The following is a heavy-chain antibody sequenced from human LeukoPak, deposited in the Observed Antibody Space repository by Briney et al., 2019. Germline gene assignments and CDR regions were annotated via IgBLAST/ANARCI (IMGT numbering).Heavy chain of an antibody. CDR2: ISGSGGST. CDR3: ARKHSIVGASRNPDFDY. J-gene: IGHJ4*02. V-gene: IGHV3-23*01. CDR1: GFTFSSYA. Sequence: GGSLRLSCAASGFTFSSYAMSWVRQAPGKGLEWVSAISGSGGSTYYADSVKGRFTISRDNSKNSLYLQMNSLRAEDTAVYYCARKHSIVGASRNPDFDYWGQGTLVTVSS. D-gene: IGHD1-26*01.